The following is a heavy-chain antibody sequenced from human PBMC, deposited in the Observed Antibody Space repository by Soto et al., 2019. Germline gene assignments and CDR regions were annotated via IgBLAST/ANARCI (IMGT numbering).Heavy chain of an antibody. J-gene: IGHJ6*02. V-gene: IGHV3-7*03. Sequence: GGSLRLSCAASGFTFSSYWMSWVRQAPGKXLEWVANIKQDGSEKYYVDSVKGRFTISRDNAKNSLYLQMNSLRAEDTAVYYCARDYCSGGSCSRGDYYYGMDVWGQGTTVTVSS. CDR2: IKQDGSEK. CDR1: GFTFSSYW. D-gene: IGHD2-15*01. CDR3: ARDYCSGGSCSRGDYYYGMDV.